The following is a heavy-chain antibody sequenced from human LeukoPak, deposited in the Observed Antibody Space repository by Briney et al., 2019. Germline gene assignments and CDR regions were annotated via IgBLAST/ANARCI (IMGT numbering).Heavy chain of an antibody. J-gene: IGHJ6*02. CDR1: GYSFTSYW. CDR2: IYPGDSDT. V-gene: IGHV5-51*01. CDR3: ARLGYYDSSGYYYYYYGMDV. Sequence: AGESLKISCKGSGYSFTSYWIGWVRQMPGKGLEWMGIIYPGDSDTRYSPSFQGQVTISADKSISTAYLQWSSLKASDTAMYYCARLGYYDSSGYYYYYYGMDVWGQGTTVTVSS. D-gene: IGHD3-22*01.